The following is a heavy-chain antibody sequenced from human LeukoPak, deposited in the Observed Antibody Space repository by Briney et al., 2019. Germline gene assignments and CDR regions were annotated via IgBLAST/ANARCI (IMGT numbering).Heavy chain of an antibody. V-gene: IGHV3-66*01. Sequence: GGSLRLSCAASGFTFSNYDMNWVRQAPGKGLEWVSVIYSGGSTYYADSVKGRFTISRDNSKNTLYLQMNSLRAEDTAVYYCAREPPGLYYFGYWGQGTLVTVSS. CDR1: GFTFSNYD. D-gene: IGHD3-10*01. CDR3: AREPPGLYYFGY. CDR2: IYSGGST. J-gene: IGHJ4*02.